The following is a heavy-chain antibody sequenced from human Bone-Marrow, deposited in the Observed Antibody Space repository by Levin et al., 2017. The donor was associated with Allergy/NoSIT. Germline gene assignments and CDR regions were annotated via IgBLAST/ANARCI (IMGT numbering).Heavy chain of an antibody. J-gene: IGHJ4*02. D-gene: IGHD5-12*01. CDR3: ARDAPPGFFDY. Sequence: ASVKVSCAASGFSFTTYWIHWVRQAPGKGLMWVSRIDSEGSGTTYTDSVKGRFTISRDNAKNTVYLQMNSLGVEDTAVYYCARDAPPGFFDYWGQGILVSVSS. V-gene: IGHV3-74*01. CDR2: IDSEGSGT. CDR1: GFSFTTYW.